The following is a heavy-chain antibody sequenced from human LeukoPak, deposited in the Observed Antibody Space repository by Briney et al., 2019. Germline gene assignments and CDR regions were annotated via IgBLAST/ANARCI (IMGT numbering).Heavy chain of an antibody. Sequence: GASVKVSCKASGYTFTGYYIHWLRQAPGQGLEWMGWINPNSGGTNYAQKFQGRVTMTRDTSISTAYMELSRLRSDDTAVYYCARDGQITMIVNWFDPWGQGTLVTVSS. V-gene: IGHV1-2*02. CDR2: INPNSGGT. CDR1: GYTFTGYY. J-gene: IGHJ5*02. CDR3: ARDGQITMIVNWFDP. D-gene: IGHD3-22*01.